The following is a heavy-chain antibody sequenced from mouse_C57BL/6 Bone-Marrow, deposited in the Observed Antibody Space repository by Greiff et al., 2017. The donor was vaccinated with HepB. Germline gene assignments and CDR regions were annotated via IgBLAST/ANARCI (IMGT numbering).Heavy chain of an antibody. Sequence: DVMLVESGGDLVKPGGSLKLSCAASGFTFSSYGMSWVRQTPDKRLEWVATISSGGSYTYYPDSVKGRFTISRDNAKNTLYLQMSSLKSEDTAMYYCAATVGGDYWGQGTTLTVSS. CDR2: ISSGGSYT. V-gene: IGHV5-6*02. J-gene: IGHJ2*01. D-gene: IGHD1-1*01. CDR1: GFTFSSYG. CDR3: AATVGGDY.